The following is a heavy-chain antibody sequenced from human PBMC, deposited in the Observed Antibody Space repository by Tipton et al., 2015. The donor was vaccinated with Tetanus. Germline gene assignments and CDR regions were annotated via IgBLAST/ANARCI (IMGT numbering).Heavy chain of an antibody. CDR1: DGSSRNYY. CDR3: ARGTGDY. D-gene: IGHD1-14*01. V-gene: IGHV4-59*01. CDR2: IYYSGST. J-gene: IGHJ4*02. Sequence: TLSLTCSVSDGSSRNYYWSWIRQPPGKGLEWIGYIYYSGSTNYNPSLKSRVTISVDTSKNQFSLKLSSVTAADTAVYYCARGTGDYWGQGTLVTVSS.